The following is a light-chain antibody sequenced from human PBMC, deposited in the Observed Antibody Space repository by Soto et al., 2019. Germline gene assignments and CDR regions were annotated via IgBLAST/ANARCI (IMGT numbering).Light chain of an antibody. V-gene: IGLV2-14*01. CDR3: SSYPTNYWV. Sequence: QSALTQPASVSGSPGQSITISCTGISSDVGGYKYVSWYQHHPGKAPKLLIYAVTNRPSGVSNRFSGSKSGNTASLTISGLQAEDEADYYCSSYPTNYWVFGGGTKVTVL. J-gene: IGLJ3*02. CDR2: AVT. CDR1: SSDVGGYKY.